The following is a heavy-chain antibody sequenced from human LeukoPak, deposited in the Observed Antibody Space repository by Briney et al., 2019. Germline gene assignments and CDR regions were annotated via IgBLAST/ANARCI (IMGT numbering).Heavy chain of an antibody. V-gene: IGHV3-11*05. CDR2: ISSSSSYT. Sequence: PGGSLRLSCAASGFTFSDYYMSWIRQAPGKGLEWVSYISSSSSYTNYADPVKGRFTISRDNAKTSLYLQMNSLRAEDTAVYYCARDRYSSSWFDIWGQGTKVTVSS. J-gene: IGHJ3*02. CDR1: GFTFSDYY. CDR3: ARDRYSSSWFDI. D-gene: IGHD6-13*01.